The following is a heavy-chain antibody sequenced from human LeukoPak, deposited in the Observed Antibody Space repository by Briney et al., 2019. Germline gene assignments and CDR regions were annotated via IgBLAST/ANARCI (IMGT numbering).Heavy chain of an antibody. D-gene: IGHD6-19*01. CDR1: GFTFSSYA. CDR3: AKDLSSIAVAGFHY. J-gene: IGHJ4*02. V-gene: IGHV3-23*01. Sequence: GGSLRLSCAASGFTFSSYAMNWVRQAPGKGLEWVSAISGSGGSTYYADSVRGQFTISTDNSKNTLHLQMNSLRAEDTAVYYCAKDLSSIAVAGFHYWGQGTLVTVSS. CDR2: ISGSGGST.